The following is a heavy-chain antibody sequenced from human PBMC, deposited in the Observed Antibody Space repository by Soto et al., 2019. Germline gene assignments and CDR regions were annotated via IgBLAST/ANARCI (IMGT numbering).Heavy chain of an antibody. CDR2: ISSSSSYI. CDR3: ASTRGGDIVVVVAAHFDY. CDR1: GFTFSSYS. Sequence: EVQLVESGGGLVKPGGSLRLSCAASGFTFSSYSMNWVRQAPGKGLEWVSSISSSSSYIYYADSVKGGFTISRDNAKNSLYLQMNSLRAEDTAVYYCASTRGGDIVVVVAAHFDYWGQGTLVTVSS. J-gene: IGHJ4*02. D-gene: IGHD2-15*01. V-gene: IGHV3-21*01.